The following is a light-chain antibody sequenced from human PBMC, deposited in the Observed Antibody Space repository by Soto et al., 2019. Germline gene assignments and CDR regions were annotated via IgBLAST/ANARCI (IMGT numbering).Light chain of an antibody. CDR1: SSDVGDYNY. CDR3: SSYAGSNNWV. J-gene: IGLJ3*02. CDR2: EVS. V-gene: IGLV2-8*01. Sequence: QSALTQPPSASGSPGQSVTISCTGTSSDVGDYNYVSWYQQHPGKAPKLMIYEVSKRPSGVPDRFSGSKSRNTASLTVSGLQAEDEADYYCSSYAGSNNWVFGGGTKLTVL.